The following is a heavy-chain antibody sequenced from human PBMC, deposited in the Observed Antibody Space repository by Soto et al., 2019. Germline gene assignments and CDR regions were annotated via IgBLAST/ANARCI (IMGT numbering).Heavy chain of an antibody. D-gene: IGHD3-3*01. Sequence: QVQLQESGPGLVKPSQTLSLTCTVSGGSISSGGYYWSWIRQHPGKGLEWIGYIYYSGSTYYNPSLKSRVTLSVATSKNQFSLKLSSVTAADTAVYYCARDYDFWSGPARYYYYGMDVWGQGTTVTVSS. V-gene: IGHV4-31*03. CDR3: ARDYDFWSGPARYYYYGMDV. CDR2: IYYSGST. CDR1: GGSISSGGYY. J-gene: IGHJ6*02.